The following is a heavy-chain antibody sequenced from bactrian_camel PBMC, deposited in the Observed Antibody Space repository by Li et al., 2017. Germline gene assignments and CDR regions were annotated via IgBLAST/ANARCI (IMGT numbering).Heavy chain of an antibody. D-gene: IGHD1*01. CDR3: AKSTTYWPIFDY. V-gene: IGHV3S1*01. CDR1: NLPFSSYC. Sequence: HVQLVESGGGSVPAGGSLRLSCAASNLPFSSYCIGWFRQAPGKEREGVASIYTGGGETHYADSVKGRFTISHDNAWNTLYLQMNSLKTEDMAMYYCAKSTTYWPIFDYWGQGTQVTVS. J-gene: IGHJ6*01. CDR2: IYTGGGET.